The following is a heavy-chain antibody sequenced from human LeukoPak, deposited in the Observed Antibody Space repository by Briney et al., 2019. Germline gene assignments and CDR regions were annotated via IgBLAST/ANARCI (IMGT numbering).Heavy chain of an antibody. CDR1: GGTFSSYA. Sequence: ASVKVSCEASGGTFSSYAISWVRQAPGQGLEWMGGIIPIFGTANYAQKFQGRVTITADESTSTAYMELSSLRSEDTAVYYCARGRDGYGSKDYWGQGTLVTVSS. CDR2: IIPIFGTA. V-gene: IGHV1-69*13. D-gene: IGHD5-24*01. J-gene: IGHJ4*02. CDR3: ARGRDGYGSKDY.